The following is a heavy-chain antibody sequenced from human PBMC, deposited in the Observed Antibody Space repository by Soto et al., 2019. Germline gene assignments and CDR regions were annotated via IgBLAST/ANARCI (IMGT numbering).Heavy chain of an antibody. V-gene: IGHV1-18*01. CDR2: INTYKGNK. CDR3: AMVDVYVTPSPQDV. Sequence: QVQLVQSGAEVKNPGASVKVSCKASGYTFTRYGIGWARQAPGQGLEWMGWINTYKGNKNYAQNVQGRVTLTTDTSTSTAFMELRSLRSNDTAIYYCAMVDVYVTPSPQDVWGQGTTVTVSS. CDR1: GYTFTRYG. J-gene: IGHJ6*02. D-gene: IGHD3-16*01.